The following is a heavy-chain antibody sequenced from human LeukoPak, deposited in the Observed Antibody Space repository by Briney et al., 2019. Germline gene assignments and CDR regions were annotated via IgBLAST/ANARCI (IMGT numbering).Heavy chain of an antibody. CDR1: GFTFSSYG. J-gene: IGHJ4*02. CDR2: ISGSGGST. D-gene: IGHD3-10*01. CDR3: ANGGDYGSGSYSSPVDY. V-gene: IGHV3-23*01. Sequence: GGSLRLSCAASGFTFSSYGMSWVRQAPGQGLEWVSAISGSGGSTYYADSAKGRFTISRDNSKNTLYLQMNSLRAEDTAVYYCANGGDYGSGSYSSPVDYWGQGTLVTVSS.